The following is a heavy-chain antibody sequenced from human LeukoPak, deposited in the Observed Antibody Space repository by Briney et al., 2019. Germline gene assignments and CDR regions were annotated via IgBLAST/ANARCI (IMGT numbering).Heavy chain of an antibody. CDR2: ISWDGGST. D-gene: IGHD3-22*01. J-gene: IGHJ3*02. CDR3: AKDTSSYDSSGYYAAAGAFDI. Sequence: PGGSLRLSCAASGLTFDDYAMHWVRQAPGKGLEWVSLISWDGGSTYYADSVKGRFTISRDNSKNSLYLQMNSLRAEDTALYYCAKDTSSYDSSGYYAAAGAFDIWGQGTMVTVSS. V-gene: IGHV3-43D*03. CDR1: GLTFDDYA.